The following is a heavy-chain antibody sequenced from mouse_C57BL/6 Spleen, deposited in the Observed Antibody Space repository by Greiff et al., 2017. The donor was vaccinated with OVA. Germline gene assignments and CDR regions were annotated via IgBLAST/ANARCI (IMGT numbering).Heavy chain of an antibody. CDR3: ARAGYDYDRAVGY. Sequence: QVQLQQSGAELVRPGTSVKVSCKASGYAFTNYLIEWVKQRPGQGLEWIGVINPGSGGTNYNEKFKGKATLTADKSSSTAYMQLSSLPSEDSAVYFCARAGYDYDRAVGYWGQGTLVTVAA. CDR2: INPGSGGT. J-gene: IGHJ3*01. V-gene: IGHV1-54*01. CDR1: GYAFTNYL. D-gene: IGHD2-4*01.